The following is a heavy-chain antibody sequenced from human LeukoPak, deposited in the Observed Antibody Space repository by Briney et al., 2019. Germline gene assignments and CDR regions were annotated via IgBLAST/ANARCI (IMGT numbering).Heavy chain of an antibody. J-gene: IGHJ4*02. V-gene: IGHV3-30*02. CDR3: ARDSSGAAAFDY. Sequence: GGSLRLSCGASGFIFRTVGMHWVRQAPGKGLEWVTFIRYDGSSTYYADSVKGRFTISRDNAKNSLYLQMNSLRAEDTAVYYCARDSSGAAAFDYWGQGTLVTVSS. CDR2: IRYDGSST. D-gene: IGHD6-13*01. CDR1: GFIFRTVG.